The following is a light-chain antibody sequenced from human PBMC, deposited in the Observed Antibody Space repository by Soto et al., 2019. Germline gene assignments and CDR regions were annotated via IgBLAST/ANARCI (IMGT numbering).Light chain of an antibody. V-gene: IGKV3-20*01. CDR1: QSVSSSY. Sequence: ETVLTQSPGTLSLSPGEGATLSCRASQSVSSSYLAWYQQKPGQAPRLLIYGASSRATGIPDRFSGSGSGTDFTLTISRLEPEDFAVYYCQQFSTWTFGQGTKV. J-gene: IGKJ1*01. CDR3: QQFSTWT. CDR2: GAS.